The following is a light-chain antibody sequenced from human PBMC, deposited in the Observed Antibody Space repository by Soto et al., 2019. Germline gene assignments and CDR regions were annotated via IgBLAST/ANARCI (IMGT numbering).Light chain of an antibody. CDR1: QGIRND. CDR2: AAS. CDR3: QQVKDYPIT. V-gene: IGKV1-6*01. Sequence: AIQMTQSPSSLSASVGGRVTITCRASQGIRNDLGWFQQKPGKAPKLLIYAASSLQSGVPSRFSGSGSGTDFTLTISCLQSEDFATYFCQQVKDYPITFGQGTRLEIK. J-gene: IGKJ5*01.